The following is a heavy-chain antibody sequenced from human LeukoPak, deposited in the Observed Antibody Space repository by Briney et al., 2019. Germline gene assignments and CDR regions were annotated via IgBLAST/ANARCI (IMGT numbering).Heavy chain of an antibody. CDR2: ISGSGGST. J-gene: IGHJ4*02. CDR3: AKTGSGYYFALTFFDY. Sequence: GGSLRLSCAASGFTFSSYAMSWVRQAPGKGLEWVSAISGSGGSTYYADSVKGRFTISRDNSKNTLYLQMNSLRAVDTAVYYCAKTGSGYYFALTFFDYWGQGTLVTVSS. D-gene: IGHD3-22*01. CDR1: GFTFSSYA. V-gene: IGHV3-23*01.